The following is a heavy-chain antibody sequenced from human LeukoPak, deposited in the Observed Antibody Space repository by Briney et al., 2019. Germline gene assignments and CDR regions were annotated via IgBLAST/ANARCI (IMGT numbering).Heavy chain of an antibody. V-gene: IGHV3-30*03. CDR2: ISYDGSNK. D-gene: IGHD3-22*01. CDR1: GFTFSSYG. J-gene: IGHJ6*03. Sequence: GGSLRLSCAASGFTFSSYGMHWVRQAPGKGLEWVAVISYDGSNKYYADSVKGRFTISRDNSKNTLYLQMNSLRAEGTAVYYCARAYDSSGYYPLYYYYMDVWGKGTTVTVSS. CDR3: ARAYDSSGYYPLYYYYMDV.